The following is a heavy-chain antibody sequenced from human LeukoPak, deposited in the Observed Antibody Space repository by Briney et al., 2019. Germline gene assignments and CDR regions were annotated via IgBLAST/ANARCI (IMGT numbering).Heavy chain of an antibody. Sequence: PSETLSLTCTVSGGSISSYYWSWIRQPPGKGLEWIGYIYYSGSTNYNPSLKSRVTKSVDTSKNQFSLKLSSVTAADTAVYYCARDLWGSWFDPWGQGTLVTVSS. CDR1: GGSISSYY. J-gene: IGHJ5*02. D-gene: IGHD3-16*01. CDR3: ARDLWGSWFDP. CDR2: IYYSGST. V-gene: IGHV4-59*01.